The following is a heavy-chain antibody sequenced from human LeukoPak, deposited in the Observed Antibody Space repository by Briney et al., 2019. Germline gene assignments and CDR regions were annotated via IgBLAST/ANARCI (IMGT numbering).Heavy chain of an antibody. CDR3: ARIKSYSSSPSGWFDP. V-gene: IGHV1-69*05. CDR1: GGTFSSYA. J-gene: IGHJ5*02. D-gene: IGHD6-6*01. Sequence: SVKVSCKASGGTFSSYAISWVRQAPGQGLEWMGGIIPIFGTANYAQKFQGRVTITTGESTSTAYMELSSLRSEDTAVYYCARIKSYSSSPSGWFDPWGQGTLVTVSS. CDR2: IIPIFGTA.